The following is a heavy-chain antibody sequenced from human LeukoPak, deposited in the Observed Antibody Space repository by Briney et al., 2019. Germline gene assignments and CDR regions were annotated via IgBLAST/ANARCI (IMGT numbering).Heavy chain of an antibody. CDR3: ARDLEAGIHDAFDI. CDR1: GFPFSSYS. J-gene: IGHJ3*02. Sequence: PGGSLRLSCAASGFPFSSYSMNWVRQAPGKGLEWVSSISSSSSYIYYADSVKGRFTISRDNAKNSLYLQMNSLRAEDTAVYYCARDLEAGIHDAFDIWGQGTMVTVSS. CDR2: ISSSSSYI. D-gene: IGHD6-19*01. V-gene: IGHV3-21*01.